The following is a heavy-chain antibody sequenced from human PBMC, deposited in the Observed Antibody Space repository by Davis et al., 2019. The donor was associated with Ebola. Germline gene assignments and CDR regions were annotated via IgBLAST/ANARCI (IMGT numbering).Heavy chain of an antibody. CDR3: ARADGDYVHFDY. V-gene: IGHV4-59*10. Sequence: SQTLSLTCAVYGGSFSSYYWSWIRQPAGKGLEWIGRIYTSGSTNYNPSLKSRVTISVDTAKNQFSLKLRSVTAADTAVYYCARADGDYVHFDYWGQGILVTVSS. D-gene: IGHD4-17*01. CDR2: IYTSGST. J-gene: IGHJ4*02. CDR1: GGSFSSYY.